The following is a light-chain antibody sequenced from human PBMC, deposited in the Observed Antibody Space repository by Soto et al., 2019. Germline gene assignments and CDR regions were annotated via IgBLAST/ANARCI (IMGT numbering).Light chain of an antibody. CDR1: QSVNDNH. CDR3: HLYGRSPPTGT. CDR2: GAS. V-gene: IGKV3-20*01. Sequence: EVVLTQSPGTLSLSPGARATLSCRASQSVNDNHLAWYQQKGGQAPRLLIYGASTRATGVPERFSGSGFGTAYTLIINRLEPEDFALYYCHLYGRSPPTGTFGPGTTVQI. J-gene: IGKJ3*01.